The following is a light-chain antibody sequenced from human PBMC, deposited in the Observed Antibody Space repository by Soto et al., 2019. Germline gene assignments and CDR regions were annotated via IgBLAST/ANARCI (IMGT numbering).Light chain of an antibody. CDR3: CSYAGSSTFYV. J-gene: IGLJ1*01. CDR2: EVS. CDR1: SSDVGNYNL. Sequence: ALTQPASVSGSPGQSITISCIGTSSDVGNYNLVSWYQQHPDKAPKLMIYEVSKRPSGVSNRFSGSKSGNTASLTISGLQAEDEADYYCCSYAGSSTFYVFGTGTKVTVL. V-gene: IGLV2-23*02.